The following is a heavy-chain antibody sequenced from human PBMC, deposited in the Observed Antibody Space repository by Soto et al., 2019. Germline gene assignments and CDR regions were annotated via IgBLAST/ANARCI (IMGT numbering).Heavy chain of an antibody. CDR2: ISTTGGLT. V-gene: IGHV3-11*05. CDR3: VRDIQVYGSDSNYNNPRDV. J-gene: IGHJ4*02. Sequence: LRLSCVASGFTFSDYDMAWFRQAPGKGLEWISYISTTGGLTKYADSVEARFTVSRDDAKNSMFLQMTSLRIDDTAIYYCVRDIQVYGSDSNYNNPRDVWGPGTLVTVSS. CDR1: GFTFSDYD. D-gene: IGHD3-10*01.